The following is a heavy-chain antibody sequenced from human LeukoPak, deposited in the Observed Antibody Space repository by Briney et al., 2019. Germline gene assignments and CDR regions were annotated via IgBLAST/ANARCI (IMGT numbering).Heavy chain of an antibody. D-gene: IGHD5-24*01. J-gene: IGHJ6*02. V-gene: IGHV3-30-3*01. Sequence: GSLRLSCAASGFTFSSYAMHWVRQAPGKGLEWVAVISYDGSNKYYADSVKGRFTISRDNSKNTLYLQMNSLRAEDTAVYYCARDLEMATIAYYYYYGMDVWGQGTTVTVSS. CDR2: ISYDGSNK. CDR1: GFTFSSYA. CDR3: ARDLEMATIAYYYYYGMDV.